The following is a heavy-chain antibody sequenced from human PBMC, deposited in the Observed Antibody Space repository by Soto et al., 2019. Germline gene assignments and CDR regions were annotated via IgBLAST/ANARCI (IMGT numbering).Heavy chain of an antibody. CDR1: GFTFSAYA. CDR2: ISSRSDTL. J-gene: IGHJ6*02. Sequence: GGSLRLSCAGSGFTFSAYAMNWVRQAPGKGLEWVSYISSRSDTLYYADSVKGRFTISRDNAKNSVYLQVNNLRDEDTAVYYCARDWDIVILSVPIPNYNYGMDVWGQGTTVTVS. D-gene: IGHD2-15*01. V-gene: IGHV3-48*02. CDR3: ARDWDIVILSVPIPNYNYGMDV.